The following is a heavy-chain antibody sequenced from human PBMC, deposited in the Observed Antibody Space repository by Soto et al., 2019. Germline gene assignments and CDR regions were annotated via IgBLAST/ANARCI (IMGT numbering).Heavy chain of an antibody. J-gene: IGHJ4*02. V-gene: IGHV4-59*08. Sequence: PSETLSLTCTVSGGSISSYYWSWIRQPPGKGLEWIGYIYYSGSTYYNPSLKSRLTISLDTSNNQFSLKLSSVTAADTAIYYCARTTMTTQRNFDYWGQGTLVTVSS. CDR1: GGSISSYY. CDR2: IYYSGST. D-gene: IGHD4-17*01. CDR3: ARTTMTTQRNFDY.